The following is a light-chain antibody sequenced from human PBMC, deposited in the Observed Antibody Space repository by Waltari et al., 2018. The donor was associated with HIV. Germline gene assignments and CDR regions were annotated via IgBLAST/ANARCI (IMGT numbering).Light chain of an antibody. J-gene: IGLJ2*01. CDR1: SSDVGNYNE. Sequence: QSALTQPPSVSGSLGQSVTISCTGTSSDVGNYNEVSWYQQSPGTAPKLMIYDFSNRPSGVPDRFPGSKSGNTASLTISGLQAEDEADYYCSSFTTSITVVFGGGTKLTVL. CDR3: SSFTTSITVV. V-gene: IGLV2-18*02. CDR2: DFS.